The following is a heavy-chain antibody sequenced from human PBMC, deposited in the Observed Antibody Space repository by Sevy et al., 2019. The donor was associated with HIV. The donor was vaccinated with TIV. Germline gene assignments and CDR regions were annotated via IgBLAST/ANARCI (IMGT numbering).Heavy chain of an antibody. V-gene: IGHV3-21*01. CDR1: GFTFSTYS. CDR3: ARGIGTTVTLWDAFDI. CDR2: ISFSSNYI. D-gene: IGHD4-17*01. Sequence: GGSLRLSCSASGFTFSTYSMHWVRQAPGKGLEWVSSISFSSNYIYYADSMKGRFTISRDNAKNSLYLHMNSLRAEDTAVYYCARGIGTTVTLWDAFDIRGQGTMVTVSS. J-gene: IGHJ3*02.